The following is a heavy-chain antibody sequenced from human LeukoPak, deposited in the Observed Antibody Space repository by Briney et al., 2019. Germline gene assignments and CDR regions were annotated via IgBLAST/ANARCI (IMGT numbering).Heavy chain of an antibody. CDR2: INTDGSST. CDR3: AKDAKALTVYYFDY. V-gene: IGHV3-74*01. CDR1: GFIFGSYW. J-gene: IGHJ4*02. Sequence: PGGSLRLSCAASGFIFGSYWMHWVRHAPGKGLAWVSRINTDGSSTSYADSVKGRFTISRDNAKNSLFLQMNSPRAEDTAVYYCAKDAKALTVYYFDYWGQGTLVTVSS.